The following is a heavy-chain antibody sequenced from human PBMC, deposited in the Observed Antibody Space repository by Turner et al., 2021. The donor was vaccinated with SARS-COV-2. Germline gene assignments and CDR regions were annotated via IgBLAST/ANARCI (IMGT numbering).Heavy chain of an antibody. V-gene: IGHV3-30*18. CDR3: AKQGGPYCSGGSCYLHYFDY. CDR2: ISYDGGNK. J-gene: IGHJ4*02. D-gene: IGHD2-15*01. Sequence: QVQLVESGGGVVQPWRSLRLSCAASGFTFSSDGMHWVRQAPGKGLEWVAVISYDGGNKYYADSVKGRITISRDNSKNTLYLQMNSLRAEDTAVYYCAKQGGPYCSGGSCYLHYFDYWGQGTLVTVSS. CDR1: GFTFSSDG.